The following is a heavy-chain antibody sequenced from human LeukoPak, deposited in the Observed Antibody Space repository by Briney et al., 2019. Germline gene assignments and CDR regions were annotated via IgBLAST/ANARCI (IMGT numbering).Heavy chain of an antibody. CDR1: GFTFSSYW. Sequence: GGSLRLSCAASGFTFSSYWMSWVRQAPGKGLEWVANIKQDGSEKYYVDSVKGRFTISRDNAKNSLYLQMNSLRAEDTALYYCAKQYEIAAALSRETPFDYWGQGTLVTVSS. J-gene: IGHJ4*02. D-gene: IGHD6-13*01. CDR3: AKQYEIAAALSRETPFDY. CDR2: IKQDGSEK. V-gene: IGHV3-7*03.